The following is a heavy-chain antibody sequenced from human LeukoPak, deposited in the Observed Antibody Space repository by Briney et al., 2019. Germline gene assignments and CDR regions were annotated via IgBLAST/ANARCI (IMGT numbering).Heavy chain of an antibody. CDR2: INGDGSDI. Sequence: GGSLRLSCAVSGLTFRNYWMHWVRQAPGKGLVWVSRINGDGSDISCADSVKGRFTISRDNAKNTLSLQMNSLTDDDTALYYCTGGFGHNWSPFENWGQGTLVTVSS. CDR3: TGGFGHNWSPFEN. D-gene: IGHD1-1*01. V-gene: IGHV3-74*01. CDR1: GLTFRNYW. J-gene: IGHJ4*02.